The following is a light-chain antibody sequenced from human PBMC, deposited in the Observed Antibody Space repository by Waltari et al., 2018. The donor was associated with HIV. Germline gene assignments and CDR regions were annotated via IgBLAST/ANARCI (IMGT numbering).Light chain of an antibody. J-gene: IGLJ3*02. CDR1: SANVGNT. CDR3: AAWDDTLYGWV. CDR2: RDN. Sequence: QSVLTQPPSASGTPGQRVTISCSGSSANVGNTVYWYQQLPGTAPKVLIYRDNQGPSGVPGRFSGSRSGTSASLDVSGLRSEDEATYFCAAWDDTLYGWVFGGGTKLTVL. V-gene: IGLV1-47*01.